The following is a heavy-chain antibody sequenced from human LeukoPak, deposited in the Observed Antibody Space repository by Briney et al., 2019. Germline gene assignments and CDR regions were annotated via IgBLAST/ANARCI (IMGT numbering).Heavy chain of an antibody. J-gene: IGHJ4*02. V-gene: IGHV1-69*13. CDR3: AYSHDYGRIYFDY. CDR2: IIPIFGTA. Sequence: SVKVSCKASGGTFSSYAISWVRQAPGQGLEWMGGIIPIFGTANCAQKFQGRVTITADESTSTAYMELSSLRSEDTAVYYCAYSHDYGRIYFDYWGQGTLVTVSS. CDR1: GGTFSSYA. D-gene: IGHD4-17*01.